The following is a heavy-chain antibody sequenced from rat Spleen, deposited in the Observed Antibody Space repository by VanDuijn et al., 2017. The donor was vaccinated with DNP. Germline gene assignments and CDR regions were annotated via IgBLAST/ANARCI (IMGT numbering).Heavy chain of an antibody. CDR1: GFNFNNYY. CDR3: IRWNSGHFDY. D-gene: IGHD4-3*01. J-gene: IGHJ2*01. Sequence: EVHLVESGGGSVQPGRSMKLSCSASGFNFNNYYMAWVRQAPTKGLEWVATISTSGGSTYYRDSVKGRFTVSRDNAKSTLYLQMNSLRYEDMATYYCIRWNSGHFDYWGQGVMVTVSS. V-gene: IGHV5-25*01. CDR2: ISTSGGST.